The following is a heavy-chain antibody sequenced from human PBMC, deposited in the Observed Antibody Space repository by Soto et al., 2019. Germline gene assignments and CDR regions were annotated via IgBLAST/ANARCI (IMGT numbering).Heavy chain of an antibody. V-gene: IGHV3-23*01. Sequence: GGSLILSCATSGLTFSNYAMSWVRQAPGGGLEWVSSMSGSSSTTYYADSVRGRFTVSRDRSKNTLYLQMSSLRAEDTALYYCAKNQERELPRVIDFWGQGTLVTVSS. D-gene: IGHD1-7*01. J-gene: IGHJ4*02. CDR1: GLTFSNYA. CDR3: AKNQERELPRVIDF. CDR2: MSGSSSTT.